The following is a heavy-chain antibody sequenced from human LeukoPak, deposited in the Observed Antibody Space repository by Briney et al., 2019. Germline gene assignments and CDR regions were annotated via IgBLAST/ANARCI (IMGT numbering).Heavy chain of an antibody. J-gene: IGHJ6*02. Sequence: PGGSLRLSCAASGFPFSTYSMNWVRQAPGKGLEWVSHISGDSSAIYYADSAKGRFSISRDNAKSSLSLQTNSLRAEDTALYYCARDLTYYGSMDVWGQGTTVTVSS. CDR1: GFPFSTYS. CDR3: ARDLTYYGSMDV. D-gene: IGHD3-10*01. CDR2: ISGDSSAI. V-gene: IGHV3-48*01.